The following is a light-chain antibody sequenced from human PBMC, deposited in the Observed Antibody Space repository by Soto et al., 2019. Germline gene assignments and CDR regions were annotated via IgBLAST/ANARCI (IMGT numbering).Light chain of an antibody. Sequence: QSALTQPASVSGSPGQSITISCTGTSSDVGYDNYVSWYQQHPGKAPKLMIYEVSNRPSGVSNRFSGSKSGNTASLTISGLQAEDEADYYCSSYTSSSTLVVFGGGTKVTVL. CDR3: SSYTSSSTLVV. J-gene: IGLJ2*01. V-gene: IGLV2-14*01. CDR1: SSDVGYDNY. CDR2: EVS.